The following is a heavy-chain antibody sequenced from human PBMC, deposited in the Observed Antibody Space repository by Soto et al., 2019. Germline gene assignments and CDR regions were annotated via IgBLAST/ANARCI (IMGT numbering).Heavy chain of an antibody. CDR2: ISHDGKAE. V-gene: IGHV3-30*04. CDR1: GFTFSTYV. J-gene: IGHJ1*01. D-gene: IGHD3-22*01. Sequence: QVQLVESGGGVVQPGRSLRLSCAASGFTFSTYVTHWVRQAPGKGLEWVAAISHDGKAEHYADSVKGRFTISRDNSKNTLYVQMDTLRVEDTAVYYCATEDHSSGHAGTSQHWGQGTLVTVSS. CDR3: ATEDHSSGHAGTSQH.